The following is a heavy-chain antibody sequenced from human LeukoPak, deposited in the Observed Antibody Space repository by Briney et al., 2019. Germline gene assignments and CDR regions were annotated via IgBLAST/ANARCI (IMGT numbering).Heavy chain of an antibody. CDR1: GFTFSSYA. D-gene: IGHD3-10*01. CDR3: ARMAWFGELSHFDY. J-gene: IGHJ4*02. V-gene: IGHV3-7*01. Sequence: GGSLRRSCAASGFTFSSYAMSWVRQAPGKGLEWVANIKQDGSEKYYVDSVKGRFTISRDNAKNSLYLQMNSLRAEDTAVYYCARMAWFGELSHFDYWGQGTLVTVSS. CDR2: IKQDGSEK.